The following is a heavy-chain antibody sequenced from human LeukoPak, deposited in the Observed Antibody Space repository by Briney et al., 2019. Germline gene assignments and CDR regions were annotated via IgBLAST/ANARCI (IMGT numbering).Heavy chain of an antibody. Sequence: SETLSLTCTVSGGSISSGGYYWSWIRQHPGKGLEWIGYIYYSGSTYYNPSHKSRVTISVDTSKNQFSLKLSSVTAADTAVYYCARDGDYGLFDYWGQGTLVTVSS. J-gene: IGHJ4*02. CDR1: GGSISSGGYY. V-gene: IGHV4-31*03. D-gene: IGHD4-17*01. CDR3: ARDGDYGLFDY. CDR2: IYYSGST.